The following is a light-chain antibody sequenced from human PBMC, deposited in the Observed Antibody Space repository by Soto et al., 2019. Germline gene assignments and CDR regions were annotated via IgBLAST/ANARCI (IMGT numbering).Light chain of an antibody. CDR2: DAS. Sequence: DIQMTQSPSSLSASVGDRVTITCQASRDISVYLNWYRQKPGRPPKLLVFDASNLQTGVPSRFSGSGSGTHFTFTIDSPQPEDIATYYCQQYDNLPPYTFGQGTKVEI. CDR1: RDISVY. V-gene: IGKV1-33*01. J-gene: IGKJ2*01. CDR3: QQYDNLPPYT.